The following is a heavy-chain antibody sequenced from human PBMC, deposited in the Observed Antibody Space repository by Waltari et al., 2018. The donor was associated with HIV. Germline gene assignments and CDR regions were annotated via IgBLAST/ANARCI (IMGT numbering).Heavy chain of an antibody. V-gene: IGHV5-51*01. D-gene: IGHD3-22*01. CDR2: ICGGDSET. Sequence: EVQLVQSGPEVKKPGESLKISCKGSGYSFTSYWIGWVRQMPGKGLEWMGIICGGDSETSYRPSFQGQVTISTDKSISTAYLQWSSLKASDTAMYYCARTPGADDSSGYPFDYWGQGTLITVSS. CDR3: ARTPGADDSSGYPFDY. J-gene: IGHJ4*02. CDR1: GYSFTSYW.